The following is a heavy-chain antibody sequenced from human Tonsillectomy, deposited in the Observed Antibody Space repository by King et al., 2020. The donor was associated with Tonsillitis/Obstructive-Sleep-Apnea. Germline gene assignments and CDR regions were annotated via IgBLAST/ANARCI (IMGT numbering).Heavy chain of an antibody. CDR2: IYYSGST. CDR1: GGSISSYY. V-gene: IGHV4-59*08. D-gene: IGHD6-13*01. Sequence: VQLQESGPGLVKPSETLSLICTVSGGSISSYYWSWIRQPPGKGLEWIGYIYYSGSTNYNPSLKSRVTMSVDTSKNQFSLKLSSVTAADTAVYYCARLVAAAGRGYNRFDPWGQGTLVTVSS. CDR3: ARLVAAAGRGYNRFDP. J-gene: IGHJ5*02.